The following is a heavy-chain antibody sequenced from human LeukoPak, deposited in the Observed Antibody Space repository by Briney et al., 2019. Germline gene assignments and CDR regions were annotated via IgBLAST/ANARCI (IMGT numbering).Heavy chain of an antibody. D-gene: IGHD3-3*01. CDR1: GFTFSSYG. Sequence: GGSLRLSCAASGFTFSSYGMHWVRQAPGKGLEWVSSISGSTTYIYYADSVKGRFTISRDNAKNSLYLQMNSLRAEDTAVYYCARGSEWSSGVSDYWGQGTLVTVSS. CDR2: ISGSTTYI. CDR3: ARGSEWSSGVSDY. J-gene: IGHJ4*02. V-gene: IGHV3-21*01.